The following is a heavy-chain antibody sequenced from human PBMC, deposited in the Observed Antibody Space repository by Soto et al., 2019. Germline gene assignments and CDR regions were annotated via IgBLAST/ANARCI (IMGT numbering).Heavy chain of an antibody. Sequence: ASVKVSCKASGYTFTSYAMHWVRQAPGQRLEWMGWINAGNGNTKYSQKFQGRVTITRDTSASTAYMELSSLRSDDTAVYYCARDRAEYSGYPGLDYWGQGTLVTVSS. CDR1: GYTFTSYA. D-gene: IGHD5-12*01. CDR3: ARDRAEYSGYPGLDY. V-gene: IGHV1-3*01. J-gene: IGHJ4*02. CDR2: INAGNGNT.